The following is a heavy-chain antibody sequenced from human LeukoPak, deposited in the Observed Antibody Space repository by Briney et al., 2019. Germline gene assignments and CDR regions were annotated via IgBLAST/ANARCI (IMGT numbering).Heavy chain of an antibody. CDR3: ARHFPYYYDSSGPFDY. CDR2: IYYSGST. J-gene: IGHJ4*02. Sequence: SETLSLTCTVSGGSISSYYWSWIRQPPGKGLEWIGYIYYSGSTNYNPSLKSRVTISVDTSKNQFSLKLSSVTAADTAVYYCARHFPYYYDSSGPFDYWGQGTLVTVSS. V-gene: IGHV4-59*08. D-gene: IGHD3-22*01. CDR1: GGSISSYY.